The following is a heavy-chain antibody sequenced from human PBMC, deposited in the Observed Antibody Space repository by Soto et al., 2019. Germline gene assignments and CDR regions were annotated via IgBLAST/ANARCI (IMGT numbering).Heavy chain of an antibody. V-gene: IGHV3-15*05. D-gene: IGHD1-26*01. CDR3: TTDEWE. J-gene: IGHJ4*02. Sequence: ELQLVESGGGLVKPGGSLRLSCAASGFSFSNGWMSWVRQAPGKGLEWVGRIKSKTDGETTDYAAPVKGRFTISRDDSKXTLYXXXNSXXXXXXXVYYCTTDEWEWGQGTLVTVSS. CDR2: IKSKTDGETT. CDR1: GFSFSNGW.